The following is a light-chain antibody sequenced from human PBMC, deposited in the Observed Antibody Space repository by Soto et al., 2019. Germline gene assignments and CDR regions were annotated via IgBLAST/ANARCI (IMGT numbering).Light chain of an antibody. CDR3: QQYGSSIT. V-gene: IGKV3-20*01. CDR2: GAS. CDR1: QSVSSSY. J-gene: IGKJ5*01. Sequence: EIVLTHSPGTLSLSPGERATLSWRASQSVSSSYLAWYQQKPGQAPRLLIYGASSRATGIPDRFSGSGSGTDFTLTISRLEPEDFAVYYCQQYGSSITFGQGTRLEIK.